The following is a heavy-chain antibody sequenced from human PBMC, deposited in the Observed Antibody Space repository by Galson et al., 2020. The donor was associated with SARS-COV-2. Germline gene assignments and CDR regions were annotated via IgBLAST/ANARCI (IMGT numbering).Heavy chain of an antibody. CDR3: ARDRGYSYGETLLDY. CDR1: GFTFSSYA. V-gene: IGHV3-30*04. Sequence: GESLKISCAASGFTFSSYAMHWVRQAPGKGLEWVAVISYDGSNKYYADSVTGRFTISRDNSKNTLYLQMNSLRAEDTAVYYCARDRGYSYGETLLDYWGQGTMVTVSS. CDR2: ISYDGSNK. D-gene: IGHD5-18*01. J-gene: IGHJ3*01.